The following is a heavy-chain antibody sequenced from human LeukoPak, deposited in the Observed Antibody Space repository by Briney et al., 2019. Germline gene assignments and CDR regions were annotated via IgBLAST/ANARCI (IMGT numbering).Heavy chain of an antibody. CDR3: ARGLVETTGEQNWFDP. CDR2: IYTSGST. V-gene: IGHV4-4*07. D-gene: IGHD1-26*01. J-gene: IGHJ5*02. Sequence: SETLSLTCTVSAGSISNYYWSWIRQPAGKGLEWIGRIYTSGSTNYNPSLKSRVTISVDKSKNQFSLKLSSVTAADTAVCYCARGLVETTGEQNWFDPWGQGTLVTVSS. CDR1: AGSISNYY.